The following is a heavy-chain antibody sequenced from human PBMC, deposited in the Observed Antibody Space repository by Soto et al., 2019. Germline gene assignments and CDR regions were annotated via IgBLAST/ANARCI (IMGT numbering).Heavy chain of an antibody. Sequence: QVQLVQSGTEVKKPGASVKVSCKTSGYTFINYGISWVRQAPGQGLEWMGWISPYNDDTKYAQNFQGRVTMTTDTSTRTAYMNLRSXXXXXXXXXYXXXDGXXAXXXXXXXXXXPXRFYAMDVWGQGTTVTIS. V-gene: IGHV1-18*04. CDR3: XXDGXXAXXXXXXXXXXPXRFYAMDV. D-gene: IGHD3-10*01. CDR2: ISPYNDDT. J-gene: IGHJ6*02. CDR1: GYTFINYG.